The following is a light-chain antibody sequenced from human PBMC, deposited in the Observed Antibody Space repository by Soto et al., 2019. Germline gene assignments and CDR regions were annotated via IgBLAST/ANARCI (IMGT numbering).Light chain of an antibody. CDR2: SNN. CDR1: SSNIGSNT. CDR3: AAWDDSLDGHVV. V-gene: IGLV1-44*01. Sequence: QSVLTQPPSASGTPGQRVTISCSGSSSNIGSNTVNWYQKLPGTAPELLIYSNNQRPSGVPDRFSGSKSGTSASLAISGLQSEDEAGYYCAAWDDSLDGHVVFGGGTKLTVL. J-gene: IGLJ2*01.